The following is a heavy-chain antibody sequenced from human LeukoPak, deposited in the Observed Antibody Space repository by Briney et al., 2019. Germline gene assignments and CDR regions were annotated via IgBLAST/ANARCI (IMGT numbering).Heavy chain of an antibody. J-gene: IGHJ4*02. CDR1: GFTFSDYY. V-gene: IGHV3-11*06. CDR3: ARDNTVTTSVDY. D-gene: IGHD4-17*01. CDR2: ISSSSSYT. Sequence: GGSLRLSCAASGFTFSDYYMSWIRQAPGKGLEWASYISSSSSYTNYADSVKGRFTISRDNAKNSLYLQMNSLRAEDTAVYYCARDNTVTTSVDYWGQGTLVTVSS.